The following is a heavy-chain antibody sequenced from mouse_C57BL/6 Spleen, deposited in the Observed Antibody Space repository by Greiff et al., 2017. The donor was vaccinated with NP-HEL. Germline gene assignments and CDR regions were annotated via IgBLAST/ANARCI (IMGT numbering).Heavy chain of an antibody. CDR1: GYTFTDYY. CDR3: ARMGYGNYLDY. Sequence: EVQLQQSGPELVKPGASVKISCKASGYTFTDYYMNWVKQSHGKSLEWIGDINPNNGGTSYNQKFKGKATLTVDKSSSTAYMELRSLTSEDSAVYYCARMGYGNYLDYWGQGTTLTVSS. V-gene: IGHV1-26*01. CDR2: INPNNGGT. D-gene: IGHD2-10*02. J-gene: IGHJ2*01.